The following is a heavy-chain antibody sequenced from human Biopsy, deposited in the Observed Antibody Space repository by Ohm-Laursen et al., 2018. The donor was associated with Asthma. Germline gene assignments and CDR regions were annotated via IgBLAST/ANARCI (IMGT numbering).Heavy chain of an antibody. CDR2: ISVYNGNT. Sequence: SVKVSCKASGGTFNSDAISWVRQAPGQGLEWMGWISVYNGNTKVAQKLQDRVTMITDTSTSTAYMELRSLRSDDTAVYFCARAVDYSHYYGIDVWGQGTTVTVS. CDR3: ARAVDYSHYYGIDV. J-gene: IGHJ6*02. CDR1: GGTFNSDA. V-gene: IGHV1-18*01. D-gene: IGHD3-10*01.